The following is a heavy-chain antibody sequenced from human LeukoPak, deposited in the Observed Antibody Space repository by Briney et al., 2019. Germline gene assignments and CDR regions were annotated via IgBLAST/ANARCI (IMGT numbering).Heavy chain of an antibody. J-gene: IGHJ4*02. Sequence: SETLSLTCAVYGGSFSGYYWSWIRQPPGKGLEWIGEIDHSGSTNYNPSLKSRVTMSVDTSKNQFSLRLRSVTAADTAVYYCASRGVPAATNRAYWGQGTLVTVSS. D-gene: IGHD2-2*01. CDR1: GGSFSGYY. V-gene: IGHV4-34*01. CDR3: ASRGVPAATNRAY. CDR2: IDHSGST.